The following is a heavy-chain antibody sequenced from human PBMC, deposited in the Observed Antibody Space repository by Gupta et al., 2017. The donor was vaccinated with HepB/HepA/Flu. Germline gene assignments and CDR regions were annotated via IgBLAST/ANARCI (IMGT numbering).Heavy chain of an antibody. J-gene: IGHJ4*02. D-gene: IGHD3-3*01. V-gene: IGHV3-30-3*01. CDR3: ARDSWSGYLDY. Sequence: QVQLVESGGGVVQPGRSLRLSCAASGFTFSSYAMHWVRQAPGKGLEWVAVISYDGSNKDYADSVKGRFTISRDKSKNTLYLQMKRLRAEDTAVYYGARDSWSGYLDYWGQGTLVTVSS. CDR1: GFTFSSYA. CDR2: ISYDGSNK.